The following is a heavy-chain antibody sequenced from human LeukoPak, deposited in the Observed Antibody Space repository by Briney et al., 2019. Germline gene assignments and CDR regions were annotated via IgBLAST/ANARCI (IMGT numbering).Heavy chain of an antibody. Sequence: GASVKVSCKASGGTFNSYAISWVRQASGQGLEWMGGIIPIFGTTNYAQKVQGRVTITTDESTTTAYMELSSLRSEDTAVYYCARARSPSSGYLLRDHNWFDPWGQGTLVTVSS. D-gene: IGHD3-22*01. CDR1: GGTFNSYA. CDR2: IIPIFGTT. CDR3: ARARSPSSGYLLRDHNWFDP. J-gene: IGHJ5*02. V-gene: IGHV1-69*05.